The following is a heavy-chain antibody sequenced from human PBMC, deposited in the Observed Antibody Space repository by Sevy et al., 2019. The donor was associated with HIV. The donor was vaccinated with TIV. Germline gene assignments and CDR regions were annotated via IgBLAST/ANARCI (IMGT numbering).Heavy chain of an antibody. V-gene: IGHV4-38-2*01. J-gene: IGHJ5*02. CDR2: IYHSGST. CDR3: AGAVVAAAVDNWFDP. Sequence: SETLSLTCAVSGYSISSGYYWGWIRQPPGKGLEWIGSIYHSGSTYYNPSLKSRVTISVDTSKNQFSLKLSSVTAADTAVYFCAGAVVAAAVDNWFDPWGQGTLVTVSS. CDR1: GYSISSGYY. D-gene: IGHD6-13*01.